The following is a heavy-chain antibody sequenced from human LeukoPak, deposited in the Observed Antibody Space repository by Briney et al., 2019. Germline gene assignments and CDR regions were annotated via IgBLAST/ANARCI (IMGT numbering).Heavy chain of an antibody. J-gene: IGHJ6*02. Sequence: GGSLRLSCAASGFTFSSYSMNWVRQAPGKGLEWVSSISSSSSYIYYADSVKGRFTISRDNAKNSLYLQMNSLRAEDTAVYYCAKDLEIMFTFGGVDHHGMDVWGQGTTVTVSS. CDR3: AKDLEIMFTFGGVDHHGMDV. CDR1: GFTFSSYS. CDR2: ISSSSSYI. D-gene: IGHD3-16*01. V-gene: IGHV3-21*04.